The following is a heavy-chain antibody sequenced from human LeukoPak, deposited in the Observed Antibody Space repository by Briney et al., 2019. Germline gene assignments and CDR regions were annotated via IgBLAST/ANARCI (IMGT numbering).Heavy chain of an antibody. J-gene: IGHJ1*01. D-gene: IGHD1-7*01. Sequence: GASVKVSCTASGYTFTDYYIHWVRQAPGQGLEWMGWINPKSGGTNYAQKFQGNVTMTRDTSISTAYMELSRLRSVDTAVYFCARGTSNWGQGTLVTVSS. V-gene: IGHV1-2*02. CDR1: GYTFTDYY. CDR2: INPKSGGT. CDR3: ARGTSN.